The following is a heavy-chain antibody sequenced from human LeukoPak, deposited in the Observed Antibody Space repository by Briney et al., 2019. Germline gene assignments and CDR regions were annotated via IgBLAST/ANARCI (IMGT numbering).Heavy chain of an antibody. Sequence: GGSLRLSCAASGFTFSSYWMHWVRQAPGKGLVWVSRINSDGSSTSYADSVKGRFTISRDNAKNSLYLQMNSLRAEDTALYYCAKDLMTTVTTYFDYWGQGTLVTVSS. J-gene: IGHJ4*02. CDR1: GFTFSSYW. CDR2: INSDGSST. CDR3: AKDLMTTVTTYFDY. D-gene: IGHD4-17*01. V-gene: IGHV3-74*01.